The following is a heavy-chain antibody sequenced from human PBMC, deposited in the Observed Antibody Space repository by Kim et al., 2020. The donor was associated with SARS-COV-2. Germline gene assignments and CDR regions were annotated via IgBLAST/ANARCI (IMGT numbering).Heavy chain of an antibody. V-gene: IGHV3-7*04. J-gene: IGHJ5*02. CDR3: ARMATILGWFDP. Sequence: YYVDSVKGRFTISRDNAKNSLYLQMNSLRAEDTAVYYCARMATILGWFDPWGQGTLVTVSS. D-gene: IGHD5-12*01.